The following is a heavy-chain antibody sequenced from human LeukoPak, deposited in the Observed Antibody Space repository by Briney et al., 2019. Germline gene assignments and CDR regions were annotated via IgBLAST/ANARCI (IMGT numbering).Heavy chain of an antibody. CDR2: INPNDGGT. CDR1: GYTFTSCY. Sequence: ASVKVSCKASGYTFTSCYVHWVRLAPGQGREWMGLINPNDGGTSYAQKFQGRVTMTRDMSTSTVYMEVSSLRSEDTAVYYCARDLVSGWYYFDSWGQGTLVTVSS. CDR3: ARDLVSGWYYFDS. V-gene: IGHV1-46*01. D-gene: IGHD6-19*01. J-gene: IGHJ4*02.